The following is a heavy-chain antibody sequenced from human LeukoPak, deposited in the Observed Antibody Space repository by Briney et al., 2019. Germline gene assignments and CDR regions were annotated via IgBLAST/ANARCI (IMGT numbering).Heavy chain of an antibody. CDR2: IRYDGSNK. D-gene: IGHD1-7*01. J-gene: IGHJ4*02. Sequence: PGGSLRLSCAASGLLFSHSGMHWVRQAPGKGLEWVAFIRYDGSNKYYADSVKGRFTISRDNSKNALYLQMNSLRGEDTAVYYCFGITVTDVPYWGQGTLVTVSS. CDR3: FGITVTDVPY. V-gene: IGHV3-30*02. CDR1: GLLFSHSG.